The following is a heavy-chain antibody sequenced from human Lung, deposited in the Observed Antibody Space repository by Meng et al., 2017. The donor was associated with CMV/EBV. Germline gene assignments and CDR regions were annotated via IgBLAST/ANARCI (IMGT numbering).Heavy chain of an antibody. D-gene: IGHD2-2*01. CDR3: ARSPEFYQLLPGPYYYYVIDV. V-gene: IGHV3-48*03. J-gene: IGHJ6*02. Sequence: GESLKISCAASGFTFSNYEMNWVRQAPGQGLEWVSYISTSGSTMYYADSVKGRFTVSRDNAKNSLYLQMNSLRAEDTAVYYCARSPEFYQLLPGPYYYYVIDVWGQGTTVTVSS. CDR2: ISTSGSTM. CDR1: GFTFSNYE.